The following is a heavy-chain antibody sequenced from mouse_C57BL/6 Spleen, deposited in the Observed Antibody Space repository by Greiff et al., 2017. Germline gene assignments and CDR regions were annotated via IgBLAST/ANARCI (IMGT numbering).Heavy chain of an antibody. CDR2: IDPETGGT. Sequence: QVQLQQSGAELVRPGASVTLSCKASGYTFTDYEMHWVKQTPVHGLEWIGAIDPETGGTAYNQKFKGKAILTADKSSSTAYMELRSLTSEDSAVYYCTRPWDGDYYAMDYWGQGTSVTVSS. J-gene: IGHJ4*01. V-gene: IGHV1-15*01. CDR3: TRPWDGDYYAMDY. CDR1: GYTFTDYE. D-gene: IGHD4-1*01.